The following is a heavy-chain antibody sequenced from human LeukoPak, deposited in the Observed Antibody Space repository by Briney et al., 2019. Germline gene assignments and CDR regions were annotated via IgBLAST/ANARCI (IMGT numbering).Heavy chain of an antibody. Sequence: GGSLRLSCAASGFTVSSNYMSWVRQAPGKGLEWVSVIYNDGRTFYADSVKGRFTMSRHNSKNTLYLEMNSLEPEDTAVYYCARVPLHPTISNFDFWGQGTLVTVSS. D-gene: IGHD2/OR15-2a*01. CDR1: GFTVSSNY. J-gene: IGHJ4*02. V-gene: IGHV3-53*04. CDR2: IYNDGRT. CDR3: ARVPLHPTISNFDF.